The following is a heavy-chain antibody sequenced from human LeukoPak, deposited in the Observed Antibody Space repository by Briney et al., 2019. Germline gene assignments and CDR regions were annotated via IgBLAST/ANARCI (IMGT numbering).Heavy chain of an antibody. CDR2: ISGGGGST. CDR1: GFTVSSNY. J-gene: IGHJ4*02. Sequence: GGSLRLSCAASGFTVSSNYMSWVRQAPGKGLEWVSDISGGGGSTYYADSVKGRFTISRDNSKNTLYLQINSLRAEDTAVYYCAKRTPSVGFDYWGQGTLVTVSS. CDR3: AKRTPSVGFDY. V-gene: IGHV3-23*01. D-gene: IGHD2-15*01.